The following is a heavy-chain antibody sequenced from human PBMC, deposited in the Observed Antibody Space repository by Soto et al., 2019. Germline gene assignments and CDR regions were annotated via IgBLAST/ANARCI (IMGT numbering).Heavy chain of an antibody. CDR3: ATTFGYNSGWYRFDY. V-gene: IGHV4-30-4*01. CDR1: GGSISSGDYY. J-gene: IGHJ4*02. CDR2: IYSSGTT. Sequence: PSETLSLICTVSGGSISSGDYYWSWIRQPPGKGLEWIGYIYSSGTTYYNPSLKSRVTISVDTSKNQFSLKLTSVTAADTAVYYCATTFGYNSGWYRFDYWGQGTLVTVSS. D-gene: IGHD6-19*01.